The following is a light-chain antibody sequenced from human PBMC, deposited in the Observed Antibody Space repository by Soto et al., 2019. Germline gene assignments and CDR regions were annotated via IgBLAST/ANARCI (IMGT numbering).Light chain of an antibody. CDR3: ATWDDGLTGRV. J-gene: IGLJ3*02. V-gene: IGLV1-44*01. CDR1: SSNIGSET. Sequence: QSVLTQPPSASGTPGQRVTISCSGNSSNIGSETVNWYQQLPGTAPKLLISGDNQRPSGVPDRFSGSKSGTSASLAISGLQSEDVAASYCATWDDGLTGRVFGGRTKLTVL. CDR2: GDN.